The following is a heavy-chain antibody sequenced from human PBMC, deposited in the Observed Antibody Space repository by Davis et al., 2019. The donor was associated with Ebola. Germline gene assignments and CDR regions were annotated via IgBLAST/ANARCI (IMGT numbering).Heavy chain of an antibody. D-gene: IGHD3-10*01. V-gene: IGHV1-69*06. CDR2: IIPIFGTA. Sequence: SVKVSCKASGGTFSSYAISWVRQAPGQGLEWMGGIIPIFGTANYAQKFQGRVTITADKSTSTAYMELRSLRSDDTAVYYCARGITMVRGASPFDYWGQGTLVTVSS. CDR3: ARGITMVRGASPFDY. CDR1: GGTFSSYA. J-gene: IGHJ4*02.